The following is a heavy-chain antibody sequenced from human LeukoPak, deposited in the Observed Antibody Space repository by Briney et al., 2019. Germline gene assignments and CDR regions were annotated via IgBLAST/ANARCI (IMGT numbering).Heavy chain of an antibody. CDR3: AKATCSDASCFSDSRDAFDL. D-gene: IGHD2-15*01. Sequence: GGSLRLSCAASGFTFSSYSMNWVRQAPGKGLEWVSYISSSSSTIYYADSVKGRFTISRDNSKNTMYLQMNSLRAEDTAVYYCAKATCSDASCFSDSRDAFDLWGQGTMVTVSS. CDR1: GFTFSSYS. CDR2: ISSSSSTI. J-gene: IGHJ3*01. V-gene: IGHV3-48*01.